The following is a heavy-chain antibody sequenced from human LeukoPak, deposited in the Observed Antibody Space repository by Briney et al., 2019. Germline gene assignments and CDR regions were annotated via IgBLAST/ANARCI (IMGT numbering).Heavy chain of an antibody. D-gene: IGHD6-19*01. J-gene: IGHJ4*02. CDR2: IKQEGSKK. CDR1: GFTFCSYW. V-gene: IGHV3-7*01. CDR3: ARALAGYSSGWYYFDY. Sequence: GGSLRLSCAASGFTFCSYWMSWVRQAPGKGLEWVANIKQEGSKKYYVDSVKGRFTISRDNAKNSLYLQMNSLRAEDTAVDYWARALAGYSSGWYYFDYWGQGTLVTVSS.